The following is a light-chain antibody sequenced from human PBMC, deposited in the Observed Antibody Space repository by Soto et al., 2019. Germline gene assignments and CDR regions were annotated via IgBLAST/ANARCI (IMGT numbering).Light chain of an antibody. CDR3: KQYNNWWT. J-gene: IGKJ1*01. CDR2: GAS. Sequence: EIVMTQSPATLSVSPGERATLSCRASQSVSSSLAWYQKKPGQAPRLLIYGASTRAPGIPDRFSGSGSGTEFTLTISSLQSEDFAVYYCKQYNNWWTFGQGTRVEIK. CDR1: QSVSSS. V-gene: IGKV3-15*01.